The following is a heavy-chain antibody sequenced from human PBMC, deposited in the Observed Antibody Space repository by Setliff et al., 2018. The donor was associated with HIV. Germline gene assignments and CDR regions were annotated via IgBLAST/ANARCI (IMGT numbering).Heavy chain of an antibody. CDR2: INHSGST. V-gene: IGHV4-34*01. J-gene: IGHJ6*03. CDR1: GGSFSGYY. Sequence: PSETLSLTCAAYGGSFSGYYWSWIRQPPGKGLEWIGEINHSGSTNCNPSLKSRVTISVDTSKNQFSLNLSSVTAADTAVYFCARGWELPFYYYYYYMDVWGKGTTVTVSS. CDR3: ARGWELPFYYYYYYMDV. D-gene: IGHD1-26*01.